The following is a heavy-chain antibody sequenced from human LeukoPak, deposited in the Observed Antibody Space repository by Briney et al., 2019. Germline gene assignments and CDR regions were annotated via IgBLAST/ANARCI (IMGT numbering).Heavy chain of an antibody. D-gene: IGHD5-24*01. CDR3: ARPLEGYNFPGESGV. Sequence: EASVKVSCKASGYIFARYAIQWVRQAPGQGLEWMGWINTDTGEPTYAQGFTGRFVFSLDTSVSTAFLQITGLKAEDTAVYYCARPLEGYNFPGESGVWGQGTLVTVSS. CDR2: INTDTGEP. V-gene: IGHV7-4-1*02. J-gene: IGHJ4*02. CDR1: GYIFARYA.